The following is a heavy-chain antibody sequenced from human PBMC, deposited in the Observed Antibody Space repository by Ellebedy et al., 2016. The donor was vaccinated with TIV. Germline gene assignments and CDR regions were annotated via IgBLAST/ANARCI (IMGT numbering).Heavy chain of an antibody. CDR2: ISYDGSNK. Sequence: GESLKISXAASGFTFSSYAMSWVRQAPGKGLEWVAVISYDGSNKYYADSVKGRFTISRDNSKNTLYLQMNSLRAEDTAVYYCARAEDTGGPGGYYYYGMDVWGQGTTVTVSS. V-gene: IGHV3-30-3*01. CDR3: ARAEDTGGPGGYYYYGMDV. J-gene: IGHJ6*02. D-gene: IGHD5-18*01. CDR1: GFTFSSYA.